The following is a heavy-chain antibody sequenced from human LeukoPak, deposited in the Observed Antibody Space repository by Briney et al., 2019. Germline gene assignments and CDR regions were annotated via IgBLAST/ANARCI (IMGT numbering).Heavy chain of an antibody. D-gene: IGHD2-2*01. CDR1: GYTFTGYY. V-gene: IGHV1-2*02. Sequence: ASVKVSCKASGYTFTGYYIHWVRQAPGQGLEWMGWIDPNSGGTNYAQKFQGRVTMTRDTSISTAYMELSRLRPDDTAVYYCARDTVVVPAAKGGVYYYMDVWGKGTTVTISS. CDR3: ARDTVVVPAAKGGVYYYMDV. CDR2: IDPNSGGT. J-gene: IGHJ6*03.